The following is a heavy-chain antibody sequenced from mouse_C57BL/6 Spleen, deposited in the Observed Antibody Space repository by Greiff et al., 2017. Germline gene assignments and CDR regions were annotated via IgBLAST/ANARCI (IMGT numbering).Heavy chain of an antibody. CDR3: ANYYGSSYFAY. Sequence: QVHVKQPGAELVKPGASVKVSCKASGYTFTSYWMHWVKQRPGQGLEWIGRIHPSDSDTNYNQKFKGKATLTVDKSSSTAYMQLSSLTSEDSAVYYCANYYGSSYFAYWGQGTLVTVSA. J-gene: IGHJ3*01. CDR1: GYTFTSYW. CDR2: IHPSDSDT. V-gene: IGHV1-74*01. D-gene: IGHD1-1*01.